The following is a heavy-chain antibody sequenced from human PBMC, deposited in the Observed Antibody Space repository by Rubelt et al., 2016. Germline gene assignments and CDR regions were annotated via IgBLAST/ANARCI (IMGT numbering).Heavy chain of an antibody. J-gene: IGHJ4*02. CDR2: LYSGGST. D-gene: IGHD6-19*01. CDR3: ARVDQWLVSYYFDY. Sequence: EVQLVESGGGLIQPGGSLRLSCAASGFTVSSNYMSWVRQAPGKGLEWVSVLYSGGSTNYADSVKGRFTISREKSKNTRYRQMKRVGGVDTAVYDGARVDQWLVSYYFDYGGQGTLVTVSS. CDR1: GFTVSSNY. V-gene: IGHV3-53*01.